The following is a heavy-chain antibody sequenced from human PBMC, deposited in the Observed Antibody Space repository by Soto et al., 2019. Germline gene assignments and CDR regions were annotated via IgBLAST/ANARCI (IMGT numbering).Heavy chain of an antibody. CDR3: ARDIPWAHSSFLYWLDP. CDR1: GYPFTSYG. D-gene: IGHD6-19*01. CDR2: ISAYNGNT. Sequence: ASGKVCCKASGYPFTSYGISWVRQAPGQGLEWMGWISAYNGNTNYAQKLQGRVTMTTDTSTSTAYMELRSLRSDDTAVYYCARDIPWAHSSFLYWLDPWGHVTMVTV. V-gene: IGHV1-18*01. J-gene: IGHJ5*02.